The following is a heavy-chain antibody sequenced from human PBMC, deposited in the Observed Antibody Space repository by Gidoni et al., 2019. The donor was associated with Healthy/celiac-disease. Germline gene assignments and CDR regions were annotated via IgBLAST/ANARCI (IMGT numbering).Heavy chain of an antibody. CDR2: INAGNGNT. CDR3: AREDDHIAVAGHDAFDI. D-gene: IGHD6-19*01. J-gene: IGHJ3*02. CDR1: GYTFTSYA. Sequence: QVQPVQSGAEVKKPGASVKASWKASGYTFTSYAMHWVRQAPGQRLEWMGWINAGNGNTKYSQKFQGRVTITRDTSASTAYMELSSLRSEDTAVYYCAREDDHIAVAGHDAFDIWGQGTMVTVSS. V-gene: IGHV1-3*01.